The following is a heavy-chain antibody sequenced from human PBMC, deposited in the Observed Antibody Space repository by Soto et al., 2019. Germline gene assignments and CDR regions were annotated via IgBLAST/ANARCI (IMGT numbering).Heavy chain of an antibody. Sequence: PSETLSLTCTVSGGSISSYYCSWIRQPPGKGLEWIGYIYYSGSTNYNPSLKSRVTISVDTSKNQFSLKLSSVTAADTAVYYCARGGGTYSSGWYYFDYWGQGTLVTVSS. CDR3: ARGGGTYSSGWYYFDY. CDR2: IYYSGST. V-gene: IGHV4-59*01. J-gene: IGHJ4*02. D-gene: IGHD6-19*01. CDR1: GGSISSYY.